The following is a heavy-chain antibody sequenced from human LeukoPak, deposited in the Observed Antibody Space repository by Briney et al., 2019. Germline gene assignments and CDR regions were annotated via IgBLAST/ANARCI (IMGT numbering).Heavy chain of an antibody. J-gene: IGHJ4*02. Sequence: ASVKVSCKASGYTFTSHYIHWVRQAPGQGLEWMGTINPSGGSTTYAQKFQGRVTMTRDMSTTTAYMELSSVRSEDTAVYYCARDQDLLYYFVYWGQGTLVTVSS. CDR3: ARDQDLLYYFVY. CDR1: GYTFTSHY. V-gene: IGHV1-46*01. D-gene: IGHD2-15*01. CDR2: INPSGGST.